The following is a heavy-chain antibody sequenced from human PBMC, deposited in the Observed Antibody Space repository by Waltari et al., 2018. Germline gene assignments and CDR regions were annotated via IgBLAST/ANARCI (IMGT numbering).Heavy chain of an antibody. D-gene: IGHD3-3*01. CDR2: IYYSGST. Sequence: HLQLQESGPGLVKPSETLSLTCTVPGGSISISSSYWGWIRQPPGKGLEWIGSIYYSGSTYYNPSLKSRVTISVDTSKNQFSLKLSSVTAADTAVYYCAKLTIFGVVMRAFDIWGQGTMVTVSS. CDR1: GGSISISSSY. J-gene: IGHJ3*02. CDR3: AKLTIFGVVMRAFDI. V-gene: IGHV4-39*07.